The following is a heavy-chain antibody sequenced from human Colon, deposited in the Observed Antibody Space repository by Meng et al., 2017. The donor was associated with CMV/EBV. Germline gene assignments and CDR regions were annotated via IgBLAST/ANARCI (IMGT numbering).Heavy chain of an antibody. CDR2: IYYTGND. CDR1: GDSISGRSYY. CDR3: ARMALHWYFDL. V-gene: IGHV4-39*07. J-gene: IGHJ2*01. Sequence: QVRLQEPGPGPVMPSDTLSLTCSVSGDSISGRSYYWGWIRQPPGKGLEWIASIYYTGNDYHNPSLKSRVTISIDTSNDQFSLRLTSVTAADTAVYYCARMALHWYFDLWGRGTLVTVSS. D-gene: IGHD5-24*01.